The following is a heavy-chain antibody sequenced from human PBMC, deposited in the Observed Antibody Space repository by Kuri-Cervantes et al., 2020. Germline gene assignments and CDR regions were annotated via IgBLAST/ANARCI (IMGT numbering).Heavy chain of an antibody. V-gene: IGHV3-33*01. CDR2: IWYDGSNK. CDR3: ARVPYYDSTGYHYNWFDP. J-gene: IGHJ5*02. Sequence: SCAASGFTFSSYGMHWVRQAPGKGLEWVAVIWYDGSNKYYADSVKGRFTISRDNSKNTLYLQMGSLRAEDMAVYYCARVPYYDSTGYHYNWFDPWGQGTLVTVSS. CDR1: GFTFSSYG. D-gene: IGHD3-22*01.